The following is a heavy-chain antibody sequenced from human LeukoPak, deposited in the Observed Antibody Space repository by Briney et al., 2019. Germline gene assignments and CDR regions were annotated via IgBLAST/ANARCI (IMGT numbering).Heavy chain of an antibody. D-gene: IGHD4-11*01. Sequence: SLRLSCAASVFNLRRYDTIWARQAPGKGLEWVSYISSSGNTIYYANSVKGRFIISRDNAKSSLYLQMNSLRAEDTAIYYCARDPTTLTTFALGYFDYWGQGTLVTVSS. CDR1: VFNLRRYD. CDR3: ARDPTTLTTFALGYFDY. J-gene: IGHJ4*02. CDR2: ISSSGNTI. V-gene: IGHV3-48*03.